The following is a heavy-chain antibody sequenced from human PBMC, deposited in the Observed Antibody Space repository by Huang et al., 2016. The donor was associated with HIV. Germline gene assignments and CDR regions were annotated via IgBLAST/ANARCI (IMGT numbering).Heavy chain of an antibody. CDR2: ISRDNSTI. J-gene: IGHJ1*01. Sequence: EVQLVESGGGLVQPGGSLRLSCAASGFSFSRHTMSWVRQASGNGLKWIAYISRDNSTIYYADSWKGRFTISRNNGKNSVFLQRGSLRVDDTAVYYCTRSGAYDYNCGSYLHYWGQGTTVIVSP. CDR3: TRSGAYDYNCGSYLHY. CDR1: GFSFSRHT. D-gene: IGHD3-16*01. V-gene: IGHV3-48*01.